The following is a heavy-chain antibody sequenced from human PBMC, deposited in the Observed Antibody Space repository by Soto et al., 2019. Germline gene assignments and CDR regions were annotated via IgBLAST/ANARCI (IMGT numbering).Heavy chain of an antibody. V-gene: IGHV5-51*01. Sequence: ESLKISCKGSGDNFSRYWIGWVRQMPGKGLGWVGSIYSGYSDNRNSPSFPSQGTISDDKSISTAYLQWSSLKASDTEMYYCARGYQQLAHNWFDPWSQGNLVTVSS. D-gene: IGHD6-13*01. CDR3: ARGYQQLAHNWFDP. CDR2: IYSGYSDN. J-gene: IGHJ5*02. CDR1: GDNFSRYW.